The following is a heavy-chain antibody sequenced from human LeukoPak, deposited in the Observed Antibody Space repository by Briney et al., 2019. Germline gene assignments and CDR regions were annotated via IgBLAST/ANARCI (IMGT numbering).Heavy chain of an antibody. V-gene: IGHV4-34*01. Sequence: SETLSLTCAVYGGSFSGYYWSWIRQPPGKGLEWIGEINHSGSTNYNPSLKSRVTISVDTSRNQFSLKLSSVTAADTAVYYCARAHTYDSSGYYYWFDPWGQGTLVTVSS. CDR3: ARAHTYDSSGYYYWFDP. D-gene: IGHD3-22*01. J-gene: IGHJ5*02. CDR1: GGSFSGYY. CDR2: INHSGST.